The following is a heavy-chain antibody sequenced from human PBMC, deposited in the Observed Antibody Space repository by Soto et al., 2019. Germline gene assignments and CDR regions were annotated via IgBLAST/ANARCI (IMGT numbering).Heavy chain of an antibody. CDR1: GYSFTSYW. J-gene: IGHJ6*02. CDR3: ARRRYSRSWSPLGYGMDV. V-gene: IGHV5-51*01. D-gene: IGHD6-13*01. CDR2: IYPGDSDT. Sequence: GESLKISCKGSGYSFTSYWIGWVRQMPGKGLEWMGIIYPGDSDTRYSPSFQGQVTISADKSISTAYLQWSSLKASDTAMYYCARRRYSRSWSPLGYGMDVWGQGTMVTVSS.